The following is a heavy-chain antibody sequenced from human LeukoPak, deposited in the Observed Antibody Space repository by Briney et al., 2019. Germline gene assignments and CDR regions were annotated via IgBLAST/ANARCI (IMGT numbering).Heavy chain of an antibody. CDR3: ATSSKPTYYYDINY. CDR1: GYTLTELS. D-gene: IGHD3-22*01. CDR2: FDPEDGET. V-gene: IGHV1-24*01. Sequence: ASVKVSCKVSGYTLTELSMHWVRQAPGKRLEWMGGFDPEDGETIYAQKFQGRVTMTEDTSTDTAYMELSSLRSEDTAVYYCATSSKPTYYYDINYWGQGTLVTVSS. J-gene: IGHJ4*02.